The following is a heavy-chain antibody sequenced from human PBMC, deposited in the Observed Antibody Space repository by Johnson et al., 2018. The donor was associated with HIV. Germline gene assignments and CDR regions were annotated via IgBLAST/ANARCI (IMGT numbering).Heavy chain of an antibody. V-gene: IGHV3-33*06. CDR3: AKTEDAFDI. CDR2: IWFDGSSK. Sequence: QVQLVESGGGVVQPGRSLRLSCAASGFTFSTYGMHWVRQAPDKGLEWVAFIWFDGSSKYYADSVKGRFSISRDNSKNTLFLQMNSLRPEDTAVYYCAKTEDAFDIWGQGTMVTVSS. CDR1: GFTFSTYG. J-gene: IGHJ3*02.